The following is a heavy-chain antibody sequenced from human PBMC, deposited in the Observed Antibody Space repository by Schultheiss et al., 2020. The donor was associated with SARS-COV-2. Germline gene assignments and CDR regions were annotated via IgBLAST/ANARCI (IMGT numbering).Heavy chain of an antibody. CDR1: GFTFSSYW. CDR3: AILPLPSRYGLDV. V-gene: IGHV3-74*01. J-gene: IGHJ6*04. Sequence: GGALRLSCAASGFTFSSYWMRWVRQAPGKGLVWVSRINSDGSSTSYADSVNGRFTISRDNSKNTLYLQMNSLRAEDTAVYYCAILPLPSRYGLDVWGKGTTVTVSS. D-gene: IGHD2-15*01. CDR2: INSDGSST.